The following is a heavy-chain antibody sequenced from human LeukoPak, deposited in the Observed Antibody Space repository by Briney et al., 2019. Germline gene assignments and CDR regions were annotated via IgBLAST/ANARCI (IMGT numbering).Heavy chain of an antibody. CDR2: IIPIFGTA. Sequence: ASVKVSCKASGGTFSSYAISWVRQAPGQGLGWMGGIIPIFGTANYAQKFQGRVTITADKSTSTAYMELSSLRSEDTAVYYCARDRREHYDSSGYIDAFDIWGQGTMVTVSS. J-gene: IGHJ3*02. CDR1: GGTFSSYA. V-gene: IGHV1-69*06. D-gene: IGHD3-22*01. CDR3: ARDRREHYDSSGYIDAFDI.